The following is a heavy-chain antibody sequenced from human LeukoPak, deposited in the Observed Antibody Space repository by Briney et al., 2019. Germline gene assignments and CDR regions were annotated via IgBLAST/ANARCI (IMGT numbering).Heavy chain of an antibody. CDR2: ISGSGGST. V-gene: IGHV3-23*01. Sequence: GGSLRLSCAASGFTFSSYAISWVRQAPGKGLEWVSAISGSGGSTYYADSVKGRFTISRDNSKNTLYLQMNSLRAEGTAVYYCAKEHDYSNLAEDYWGQGTLVTVSS. CDR3: AKEHDYSNLAEDY. J-gene: IGHJ4*02. D-gene: IGHD4-11*01. CDR1: GFTFSSYA.